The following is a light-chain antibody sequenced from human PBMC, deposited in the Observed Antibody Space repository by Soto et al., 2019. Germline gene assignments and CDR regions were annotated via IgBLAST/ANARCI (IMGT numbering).Light chain of an antibody. Sequence: EIVLTQSPGTLSLSPGERATLSCRASQSVSSSYLAWYQQKPGQAPRLLIYGASSRATGIPDRFSGSGSGKDVTLTISLQEAEAFAVYYCQQYGSSPTFGQATKLEIK. J-gene: IGKJ2*01. CDR1: QSVSSSY. CDR2: GAS. V-gene: IGKV3-20*01. CDR3: QQYGSSPT.